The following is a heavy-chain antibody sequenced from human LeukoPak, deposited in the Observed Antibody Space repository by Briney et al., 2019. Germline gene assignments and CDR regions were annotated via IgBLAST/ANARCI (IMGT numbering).Heavy chain of an antibody. CDR3: ARDVGYSGYEFPNWFDP. CDR2: IIPIFGTA. J-gene: IGHJ5*02. Sequence: GASVKVSCKASGGTFSSYAISWVRQAPGQGLEWMGGIIPIFGTANYAQKFQGRVTITADESTSTAYMELSSLRSEDTAVYYCARDVGYSGYEFPNWFDPWGQGTLVTVSS. CDR1: GGTFSSYA. D-gene: IGHD5-12*01. V-gene: IGHV1-69*13.